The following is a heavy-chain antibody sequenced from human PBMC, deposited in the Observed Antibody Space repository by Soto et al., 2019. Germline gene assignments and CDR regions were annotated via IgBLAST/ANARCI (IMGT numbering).Heavy chain of an antibody. Sequence: PGGSLRLSCAASGFNFGDLYISWIRQAPGKGLEWVSFISATGETTYYADSVKCRLTISRDNAQKSLDLQMNRLRDEDTAVYSFYCQVPVSSRKNHFPFWGQGTLVTVSS. CDR2: ISATGETT. D-gene: IGHD2-2*01. J-gene: IGHJ4*02. CDR3: YCQVPVSSRKNHFPF. V-gene: IGHV3-11*01. CDR1: GFNFGDLY.